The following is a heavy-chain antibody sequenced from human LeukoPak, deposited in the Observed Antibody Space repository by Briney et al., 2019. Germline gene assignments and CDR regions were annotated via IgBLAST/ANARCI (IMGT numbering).Heavy chain of an antibody. CDR3: ARIIAVAAIDAFDI. D-gene: IGHD6-19*01. V-gene: IGHV5-51*01. Sequence: GESLKISCKGSGDIFTSYWIGWVRQMPGKGLEWMGIIYPGDSDTRYSPSFQGQVTISADKSISTAYLQWSSLKASDTAMYYCARIIAVAAIDAFDIWGQGTMVTVSS. CDR2: IYPGDSDT. CDR1: GDIFTSYW. J-gene: IGHJ3*02.